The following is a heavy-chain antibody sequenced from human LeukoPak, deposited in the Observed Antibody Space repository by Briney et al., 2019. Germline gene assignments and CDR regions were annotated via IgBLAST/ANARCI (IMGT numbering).Heavy chain of an antibody. V-gene: IGHV3-33*01. CDR3: VRDGGSGLDY. CDR1: GFIFSSYG. D-gene: IGHD6-19*01. CDR2: IWYDGSKE. J-gene: IGHJ4*02. Sequence: GESLRLSCAASGFIFSSYGMHWVRQTPDKGLEWVAVIWYDGSKEYYADSVKGRFTISKDNSKNMLYLQMNSLRAEDTAVYYCVRDGGSGLDYWGQGTLVIVSS.